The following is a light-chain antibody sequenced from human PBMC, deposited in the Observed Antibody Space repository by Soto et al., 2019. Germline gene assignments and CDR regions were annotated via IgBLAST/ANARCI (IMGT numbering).Light chain of an antibody. Sequence: QSVLTQPPSASGTPGQRVTISCSGSSSNIGSNYVYWYQQLPGTAPKLLIYRHNQRPSGVPNRFSGSKSGTSATLAISGLRSEDGADYYCAAWDDSQSCPTVGQGT. CDR1: SSNIGSNY. CDR3: AAWDDSQSCPT. CDR2: RHN. J-gene: IGLJ2*01. V-gene: IGLV1-47*01.